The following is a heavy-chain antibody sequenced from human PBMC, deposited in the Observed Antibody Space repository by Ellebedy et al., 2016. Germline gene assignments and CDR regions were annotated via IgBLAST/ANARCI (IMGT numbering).Heavy chain of an antibody. V-gene: IGHV3-30-3*01. Sequence: GESLKISCAASGFTFSSYAMSWVRQAPGKGLEWVAVISYDGSNKYYADSVKGRFTISRDNSKNTLYLQMNSLRAEDTAVYYCARAWGIAVAGAPHFDYWGQGTLVTVSS. CDR1: GFTFSSYA. J-gene: IGHJ4*02. CDR2: ISYDGSNK. D-gene: IGHD6-19*01. CDR3: ARAWGIAVAGAPHFDY.